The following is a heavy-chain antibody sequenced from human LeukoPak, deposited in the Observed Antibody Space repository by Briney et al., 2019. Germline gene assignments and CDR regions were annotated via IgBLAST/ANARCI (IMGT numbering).Heavy chain of an antibody. CDR3: ARGLTSGYYGHYYMDV. J-gene: IGHJ6*03. CDR2: IYYSGST. D-gene: IGHD3-22*01. Sequence: PSETLSLTCAVYGGSFSGYYWSWLRQPPGKGLEWIGFIYYSGSTNYNPSLKSRVIISLDTSKNQFSLKLSSVTAADTAVYYCARGLTSGYYGHYYMDVWGKGTTVTVSS. V-gene: IGHV4-59*01. CDR1: GGSFSGYY.